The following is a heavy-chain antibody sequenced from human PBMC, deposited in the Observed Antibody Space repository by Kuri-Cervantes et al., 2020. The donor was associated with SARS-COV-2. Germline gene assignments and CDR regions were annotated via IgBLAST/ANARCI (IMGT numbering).Heavy chain of an antibody. CDR2: ISYDESNK. D-gene: IGHD2/OR15-2a*01. CDR1: GFTFRTYA. CDR3: ARDTSVSYFDY. Sequence: GGSLRLSCVASGFTFRTYAVHWVRQPPGKGLEWVAVISYDESNKYYADSVKGRFTISRDNSKNTLYLQMNSLRAEDTAVYYCARDTSVSYFDYWGQGTLVTVSS. V-gene: IGHV3-30*04. J-gene: IGHJ4*02.